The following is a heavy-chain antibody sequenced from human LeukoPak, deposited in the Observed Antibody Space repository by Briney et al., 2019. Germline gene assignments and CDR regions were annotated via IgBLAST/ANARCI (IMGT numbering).Heavy chain of an antibody. CDR1: GFTFSSYS. D-gene: IGHD6-19*01. V-gene: IGHV3-21*01. CDR2: ISSSSSYI. Sequence: GGSLRPSCAASGFTFSSYSMNWVRQAPGKGLEWVSSISSSSSYIYYADSVKGRFTISRDNAKNSLYLQMNSLRAEDTAVYYCAKVHVPVAGKGTPEYWGQGTLVTVSS. CDR3: AKVHVPVAGKGTPEY. J-gene: IGHJ4*02.